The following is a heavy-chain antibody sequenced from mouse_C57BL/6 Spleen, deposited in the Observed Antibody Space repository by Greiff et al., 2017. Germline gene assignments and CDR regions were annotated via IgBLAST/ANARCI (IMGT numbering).Heavy chain of an antibody. Sequence: EVQLVESGGGLVKPGWSLKLSCAASGFTFSDYGMHWVRQAPEKGLEWVAYISSGSSTLYYADTVQGRFTISRDNDKTTLFLQMTSLRSEDTAMYYCARGTTVVATGAMDDWGQGTSVTVSS. J-gene: IGHJ4*01. V-gene: IGHV5-17*01. CDR1: GFTFSDYG. CDR2: ISSGSSTL. D-gene: IGHD1-1*01. CDR3: ARGTTVVATGAMDD.